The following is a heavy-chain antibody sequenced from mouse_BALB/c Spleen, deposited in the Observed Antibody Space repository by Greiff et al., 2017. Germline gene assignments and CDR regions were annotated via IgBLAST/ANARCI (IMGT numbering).Heavy chain of an antibody. V-gene: IGHV1-7*01. CDR1: GYTFTSYW. Sequence: VQLQQSGAELAKPGASVKMSCKASGYTFTSYWMHWVKQRPGQGLEWIGYINPSTGYTEYNQKFKDKATLTADKSSSTAYMQLSSLTSEDSAVYYCARRVITTASFDYWGQGTTLTVSS. J-gene: IGHJ2*01. CDR2: INPSTGYT. D-gene: IGHD1-2*01. CDR3: ARRVITTASFDY.